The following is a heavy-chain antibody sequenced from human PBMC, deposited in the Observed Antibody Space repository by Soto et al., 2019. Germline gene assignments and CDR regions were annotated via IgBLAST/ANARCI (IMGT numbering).Heavy chain of an antibody. V-gene: IGHV3-7*01. J-gene: IGHJ1*01. Sequence: EIQLVESGGGLVQPGGSLRLSCAASGFTFRNYCMNWARQAPGKGLEWVANIKQDGSEIYYVDAVKGRFTISRDNSENSLYMQMNSLRAEDTAVYYGAIPASGDDYSAWGQGTLVTVSS. D-gene: IGHD4-4*01. CDR1: GFTFRNYC. CDR3: AIPASGDDYSA. CDR2: IKQDGSEI.